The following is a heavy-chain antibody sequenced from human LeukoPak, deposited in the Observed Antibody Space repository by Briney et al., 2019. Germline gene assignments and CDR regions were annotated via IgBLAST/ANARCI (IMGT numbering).Heavy chain of an antibody. V-gene: IGHV3-21*01. Sequence: GGSLRLSCAASGFTFGSYTMNWARQAPGKGLEWVSSIRSSGSYIFYADSVKGRFTISRDNAENSLYLQMNSLRAEDTAVYYCARDVQIDCWGQGTLVTVSS. CDR2: IRSSGSYI. CDR1: GFTFGSYT. CDR3: ARDVQIDC. J-gene: IGHJ4*02.